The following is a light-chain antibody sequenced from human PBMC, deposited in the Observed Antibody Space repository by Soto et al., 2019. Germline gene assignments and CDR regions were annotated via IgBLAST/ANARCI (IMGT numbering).Light chain of an antibody. CDR3: NSYTRFSTYV. CDR2: EVT. J-gene: IGLJ1*01. Sequence: ALTQPASVSGSPGQSITISCTGASSDVGLYDFVSWYQQHPGKAPKLLIYEVTYRPSGVSSRFSGSKSGNTASLTISGLQAEDEADYYCNSYTRFSTYVFGTGTNVTVL. CDR1: SSDVGLYDF. V-gene: IGLV2-14*01.